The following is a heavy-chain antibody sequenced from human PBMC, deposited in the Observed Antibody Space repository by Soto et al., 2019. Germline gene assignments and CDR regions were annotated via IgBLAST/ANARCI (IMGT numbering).Heavy chain of an antibody. CDR3: ARDYYAAPWAFDI. J-gene: IGHJ3*02. V-gene: IGHV4-61*01. Sequence: SETLSLTCTVSGGSISSSSYYWGWIRQPPGKGLEWIGYIYYSGTTNYSPSLESRVTISVDTSKNKFSLKLSSVTAADTAVYYCARDYYAAPWAFDIWGQGTMVTVSS. CDR2: IYYSGTT. CDR1: GGSISSSSYY. D-gene: IGHD3-10*01.